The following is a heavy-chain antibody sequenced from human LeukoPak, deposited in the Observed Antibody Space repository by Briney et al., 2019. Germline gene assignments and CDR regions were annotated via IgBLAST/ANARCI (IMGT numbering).Heavy chain of an antibody. CDR2: INHSGST. CDR1: GGSFSGYY. J-gene: IGHJ3*01. D-gene: IGHD4-17*01. V-gene: IGHV4-34*01. CDR3: VGGFTVRRGALDF. Sequence: SETLSLTCAVYGGSFSGYYWSWLRQPPGKGLEWIGEINHSGSTNYNPSLKSRVTISVDTSKNQFSLKLSSVTAADTAVYYCVGGFTVRRGALDFWGQGTMVTVSS.